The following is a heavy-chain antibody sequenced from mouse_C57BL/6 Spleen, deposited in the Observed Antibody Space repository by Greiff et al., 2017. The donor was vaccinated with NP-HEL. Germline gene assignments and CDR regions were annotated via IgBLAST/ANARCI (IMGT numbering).Heavy chain of an antibody. J-gene: IGHJ2*01. Sequence: EVQGVESGGGLVKPGGSLKLSCAASGFTFSDYGVHWVRQAPEKGLEWVAYISSGSSTIYYADTVKGRFTISRDNAKNTLFLQMTSLRSEDTAMYYCARDWIDYWGQGTTLTVSS. CDR2: ISSGSSTI. V-gene: IGHV5-17*01. CDR3: ARDWIDY. CDR1: GFTFSDYG.